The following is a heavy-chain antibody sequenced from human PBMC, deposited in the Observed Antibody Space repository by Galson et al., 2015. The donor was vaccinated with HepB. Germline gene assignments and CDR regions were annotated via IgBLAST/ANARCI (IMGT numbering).Heavy chain of an antibody. V-gene: IGHV3-23*01. CDR1: GFTFSYYA. CDR3: AKVFPEKTDGWYRQALYYFDS. CDR2: ITPSGDNT. J-gene: IGHJ4*02. D-gene: IGHD6-19*01. Sequence: SLRLSCAASGFTFSYYAMSWVRQAPGKGLEWISAITPSGDNTYSADSMKGRFPISRDNSQNTLLSQLNSLRADDTATYFCAKVFPEKTDGWYRQALYYFDSWGQGTRVTVSS.